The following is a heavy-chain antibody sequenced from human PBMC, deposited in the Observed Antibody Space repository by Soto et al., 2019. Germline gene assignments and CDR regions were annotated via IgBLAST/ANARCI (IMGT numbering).Heavy chain of an antibody. CDR2: IIPVLTVT. CDR1: GSTFSSYT. D-gene: IGHD2-21*02. CDR3: ATRMNCGTVCYKNSFYGMDV. J-gene: IGHJ6*02. Sequence: QVQLVQSGAEVRKPGSSVKVSCMASGSTFSSYTVNWVRQAPGKGLEWIGRIIPVLTVTDYARRFQGRVTIXAXGXXEAAYTELARLPSEGTPGYYLATRMNCGTVCYKNSFYGMDVWGQGATVTVSS. V-gene: IGHV1-69*02.